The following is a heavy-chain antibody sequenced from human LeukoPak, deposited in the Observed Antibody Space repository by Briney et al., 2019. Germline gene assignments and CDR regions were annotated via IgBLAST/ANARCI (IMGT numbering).Heavy chain of an antibody. CDR3: ARGGEPGGNPFDY. V-gene: IGHV3-20*04. D-gene: IGHD4-23*01. J-gene: IGHJ4*02. CDR1: GFTFDDYG. Sequence: GGSLRLXCAASGFTFDDYGMSWVRPAPGKGLESVSGINWNGGSTGYADSVKGRFAISRDYAKNSLYLQMNSLRAEDTALYYCARGGEPGGNPFDYWGQGTLVTVSS. CDR2: INWNGGST.